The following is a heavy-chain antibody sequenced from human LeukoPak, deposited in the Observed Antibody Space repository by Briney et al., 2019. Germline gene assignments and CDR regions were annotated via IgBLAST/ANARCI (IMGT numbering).Heavy chain of an antibody. Sequence: GGSLRLSCAASGFTFSSYEMNWVRQAPGKGLEWVSYISNSGSTIYYADSVKGRFTISRDNAKNSLYLQMNSLRAEDTAVYYCARDIDYDSSGRLARPGAFDIWGQGTMVTVSS. CDR2: ISNSGSTI. V-gene: IGHV3-48*03. CDR3: ARDIDYDSSGRLARPGAFDI. J-gene: IGHJ3*02. CDR1: GFTFSSYE. D-gene: IGHD3-22*01.